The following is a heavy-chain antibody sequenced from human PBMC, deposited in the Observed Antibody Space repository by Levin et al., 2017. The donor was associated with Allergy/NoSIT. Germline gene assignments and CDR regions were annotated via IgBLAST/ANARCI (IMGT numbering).Heavy chain of an antibody. CDR3: ARAYCGGDCYSQDAFDI. CDR2: IYYSGST. CDR1: GGSISSSSYY. J-gene: IGHJ3*02. D-gene: IGHD2-21*02. V-gene: IGHV4-39*01. Sequence: SETLSLTCAVSGGSISSSSYYWGWIRQPPGKGLEWIGSIYYSGSTYYNPSLKSRVTISVDTSKNQFSLKLSSVTAADTAVYYCARAYCGGDCYSQDAFDIWGQGTMVTVSS.